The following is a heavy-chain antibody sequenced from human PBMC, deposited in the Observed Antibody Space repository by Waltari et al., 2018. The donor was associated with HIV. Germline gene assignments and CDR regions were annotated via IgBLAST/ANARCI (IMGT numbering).Heavy chain of an antibody. V-gene: IGHV1-18*04. CDR1: GYPFNNYG. CDR3: ARRSCNSSSCFTYFYYFAMDV. CDR2: ISAYNGNT. D-gene: IGHD2-2*02. Sequence: QVQLMQSGPEVKKHGASVKVSCTASGYPFNNYGISWVRQAPGQGLEWMGWISAYNGNTKYAQKFQGRVTMTTDTSTRTAYMELRSLSSDDTAVYYCARRSCNSSSCFTYFYYFAMDVWGQGTTVTVSS. J-gene: IGHJ6*02.